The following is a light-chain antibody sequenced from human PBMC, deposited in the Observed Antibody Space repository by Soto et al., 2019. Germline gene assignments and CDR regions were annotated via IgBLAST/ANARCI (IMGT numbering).Light chain of an antibody. CDR3: QRYDSFPPT. J-gene: IGKJ5*01. CDR2: EAS. CDR1: HDIKNY. V-gene: IGKV1-33*01. Sequence: DIQMTQSPSSLSASVGDRVTITCQASHDIKNYLNWFQEKPGKAPKLLIYEASNLQTGVPSRFSGSGSGTHFTFTISSLQPEDFATYYCQRYDSFPPTFGQGTRLDIK.